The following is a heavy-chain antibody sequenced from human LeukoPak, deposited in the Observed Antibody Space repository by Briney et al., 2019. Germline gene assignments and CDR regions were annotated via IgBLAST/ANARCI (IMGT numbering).Heavy chain of an antibody. V-gene: IGHV1-18*01. CDR1: GYTCTSYG. Sequence: ASVKVSCKASGYTCTSYGISWVRQATGQGLEWMGRISAYNGNTNYAQKLQGRVTMTTDTSTSTAYMELRSLRSDDTAVYYCARDLYYDSSGYYLPEPYYFDYWGQGTLVTVSS. D-gene: IGHD3-22*01. CDR2: ISAYNGNT. CDR3: ARDLYYDSSGYYLPEPYYFDY. J-gene: IGHJ4*02.